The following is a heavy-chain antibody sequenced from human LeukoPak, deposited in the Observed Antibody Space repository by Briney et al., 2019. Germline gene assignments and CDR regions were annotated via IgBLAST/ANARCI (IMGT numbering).Heavy chain of an antibody. V-gene: IGHV3-7*03. D-gene: IGHD4-17*01. CDR3: AVPDYGDYALDY. CDR2: IKQDGSEK. Sequence: GGSLRLSCAASGFTFSSYWMSWVRQAPGEGLEWVANIKQDGSEKYYVDSAKGRFTISRDNAKNSLYLQMNSLRAEDTAVYYCAVPDYGDYALDYWGQGTLVTVSS. CDR1: GFTFSSYW. J-gene: IGHJ4*02.